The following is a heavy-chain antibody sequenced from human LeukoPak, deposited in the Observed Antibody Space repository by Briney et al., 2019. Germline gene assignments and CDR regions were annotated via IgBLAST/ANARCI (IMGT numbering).Heavy chain of an antibody. D-gene: IGHD6-13*01. CDR3: AKGPVSGTYYYYGMDV. Sequence: GSLRLSCAASGFTFSSYAMSWVRQAPGKGLEWVSAISGSGGSTYYADSVKGRFTISRDNSKNTLYLQMNSLRAEDTAVYYCAKGPVSGTYYYYGMDVWGQGTTVTVSS. CDR2: ISGSGGST. V-gene: IGHV3-23*01. CDR1: GFTFSSYA. J-gene: IGHJ6*02.